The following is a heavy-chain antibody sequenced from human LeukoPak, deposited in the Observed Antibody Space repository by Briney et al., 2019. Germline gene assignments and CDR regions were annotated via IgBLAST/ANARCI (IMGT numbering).Heavy chain of an antibody. CDR2: ISYDGSNK. D-gene: IGHD5-18*01. CDR3: ARDRDTAMVTVPLDY. J-gene: IGHJ4*02. Sequence: GGSLRLSCAASGFTFSSYGMHWVRQAPGKGLEWVAVISYDGSNKYYADSVKGRFTISRDNSKNTLYLQMNSLRAEDTAVYYCARDRDTAMVTVPLDYWGQGTLVTVSS. CDR1: GFTFSSYG. V-gene: IGHV3-30*03.